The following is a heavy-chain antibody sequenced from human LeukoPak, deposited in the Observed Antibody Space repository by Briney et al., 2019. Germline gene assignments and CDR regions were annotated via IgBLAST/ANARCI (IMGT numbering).Heavy chain of an antibody. J-gene: IGHJ6*02. CDR3: ARGPHYYDSGRDYYYYYAIDV. CDR2: IKQDGSEK. D-gene: IGHD3-22*01. Sequence: GGSLRLSCAASGFTFSSYWMNWVRQAPGKGLEWVANIKQDGSEKYYVDSVKGRFTISRDNAQNSLYLQMNSLRVEDTAIYYCARGPHYYDSGRDYYYYYAIDVWGQGTTVTVSS. V-gene: IGHV3-7*03. CDR1: GFTFSSYW.